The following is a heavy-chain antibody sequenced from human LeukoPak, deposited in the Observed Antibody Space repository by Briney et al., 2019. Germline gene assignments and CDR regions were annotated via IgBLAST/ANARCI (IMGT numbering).Heavy chain of an antibody. D-gene: IGHD2-2*01. CDR1: GGSINNYY. J-gene: IGHJ5*01. Sequence: PSETLSLTCSVSGGSINNYYWTWIRQPPGKGLEWVGYIFEIGNTNYNPSLKSRVTVSLETSKNQFSPRLNSVTAADTAVYYCARGMMPDWFDFWGQGTLVTVSS. CDR3: ARGMMPDWFDF. V-gene: IGHV4-59*01. CDR2: IFEIGNT.